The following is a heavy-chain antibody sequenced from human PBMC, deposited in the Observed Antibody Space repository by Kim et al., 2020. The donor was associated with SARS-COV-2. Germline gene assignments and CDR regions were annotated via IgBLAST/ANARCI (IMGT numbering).Heavy chain of an antibody. CDR3: ARAPWLLPDY. D-gene: IGHD2-15*01. J-gene: IGHJ4*02. CDR1: GGSITNYF. CDR2: IYYSGST. Sequence: SETLSLTCTVSGGSITNYFWSWIRQPPGKGLEWIGHIYYSGSTNYNPSLKSRVTISVDTSKNQFSLKLSSVTAADTAMYYCARAPWLLPDYWGQGTLVTISS. V-gene: IGHV4-59*13.